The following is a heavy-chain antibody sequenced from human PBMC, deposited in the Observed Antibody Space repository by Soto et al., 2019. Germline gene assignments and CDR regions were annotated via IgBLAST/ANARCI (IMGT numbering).Heavy chain of an antibody. J-gene: IGHJ4*02. CDR1: GFTFSSYA. D-gene: IGHD5-12*01. CDR3: AKVGPGESGYDFGY. Sequence: EVQLLESGGGLVQPGGSLRLSCAASGFTFSSYAMSWVRQAPGKGLEWVSAISGSGGSTYYADSVKGRFAISRDNSNNTLYRQMNSLRAEDTAVYYCAKVGPGESGYDFGYWGQGTLVTVSS. V-gene: IGHV3-23*01. CDR2: ISGSGGST.